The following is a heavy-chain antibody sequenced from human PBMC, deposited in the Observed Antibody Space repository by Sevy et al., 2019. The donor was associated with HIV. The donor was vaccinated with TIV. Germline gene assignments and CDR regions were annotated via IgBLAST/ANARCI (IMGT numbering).Heavy chain of an antibody. D-gene: IGHD6-19*01. CDR1: GGSISSYY. CDR2: IYYSGST. V-gene: IGHV4-59*01. J-gene: IGHJ4*02. CDR3: ARGPPRRGWYYFDY. Sequence: SETLSLTCTVSGGSISSYYWSWIRQPPGKGLEWIGYIYYSGSTNYNPSLKSRVTISVDTSKNQFSLKLSSVTAADTAVYYCARGPPRRGWYYFDYWGQGTLVTVSS.